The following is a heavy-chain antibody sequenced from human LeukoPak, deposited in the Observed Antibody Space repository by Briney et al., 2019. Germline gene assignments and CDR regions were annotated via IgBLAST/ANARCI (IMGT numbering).Heavy chain of an antibody. CDR2: IKSDGSTT. CDR3: VRDGHYPIYELRFDY. Sequence: GGSLRLSCAASGFTFSNAWMFWVRQAPGKGLVWVSHIKSDGSTTNYADSVKGRFTISRDNAENSLYLQMNSLRAEDTAVYYCVRDGHYPIYELRFDYWGLGALVTVSS. V-gene: IGHV3-74*01. D-gene: IGHD5/OR15-5a*01. J-gene: IGHJ4*02. CDR1: GFTFSNAW.